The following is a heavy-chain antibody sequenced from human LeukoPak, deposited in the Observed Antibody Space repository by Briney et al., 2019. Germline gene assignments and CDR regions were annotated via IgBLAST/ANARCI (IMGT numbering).Heavy chain of an antibody. Sequence: GASVKVSCKASGYTFTSYAMHWVRQAPGQRLEWMGWINAGNGNTKYSQKFQGRVTITRDTSASTAYMELSSLRSEDTAVYYCATDYGDYYYYGMDVWGQGTTVTVSS. CDR3: ATDYGDYYYYGMDV. D-gene: IGHD4-17*01. CDR1: GYTFTSYA. J-gene: IGHJ6*02. CDR2: INAGNGNT. V-gene: IGHV1-3*01.